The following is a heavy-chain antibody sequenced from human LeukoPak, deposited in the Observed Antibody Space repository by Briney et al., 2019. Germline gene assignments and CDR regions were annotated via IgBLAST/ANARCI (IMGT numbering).Heavy chain of an antibody. CDR2: IYSGGKS. CDR1: GFTFSSYS. J-gene: IGHJ4*02. D-gene: IGHD3-16*01. V-gene: IGHV3-66*01. CDR3: ARDKFDYIWGSRDY. Sequence: GGSLRLSCAASGFTFSSYSMNWVRQAPGKGLEWVSVIYSGGKSYYADSVKGRFTIARDNSKNTLYLQMNSLRVEDTAVYYCARDKFDYIWGSRDYWGQGTLVTVSS.